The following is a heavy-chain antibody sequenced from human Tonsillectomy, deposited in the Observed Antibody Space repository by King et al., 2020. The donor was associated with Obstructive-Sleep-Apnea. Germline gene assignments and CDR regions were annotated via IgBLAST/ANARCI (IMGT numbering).Heavy chain of an antibody. CDR3: ASCWDTSGTYHQYYYAMDV. V-gene: IGHV4-4*07. D-gene: IGHD3-10*01. Sequence: VQLQESGPGLVKSSETLSLTCTVSGVSISDYYWGWVRQAAGKGLEWIGRIDSSGTTYYNPSLKTRVTMSVDTSSSHFSLNLISVTAADTAVYYCASCWDTSGTYHQYYYAMDVWGQGTTVTVSS. CDR2: IDSSGTT. CDR1: GVSISDYY. J-gene: IGHJ6*02.